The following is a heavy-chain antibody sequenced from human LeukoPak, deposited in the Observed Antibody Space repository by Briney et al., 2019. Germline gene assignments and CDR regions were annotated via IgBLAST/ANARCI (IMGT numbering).Heavy chain of an antibody. J-gene: IGHJ4*02. V-gene: IGHV3-23*01. Sequence: GGSLRLSCTVSGFTFNNFAMTWVRQPPGKGLEWVSTVTTAGGNTDYADSVKGRFTIFRDNSENTLYLQMNSLRAEDTAVYYCASFRVAGYSSGWTHSWGQGTLVTVSS. D-gene: IGHD6-19*01. CDR3: ASFRVAGYSSGWTHS. CDR1: GFTFNNFA. CDR2: VTTAGGNT.